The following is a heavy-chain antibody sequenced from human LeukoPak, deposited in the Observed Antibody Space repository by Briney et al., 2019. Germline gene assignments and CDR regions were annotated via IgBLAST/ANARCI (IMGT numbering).Heavy chain of an antibody. J-gene: IGHJ4*02. D-gene: IGHD3-3*01. CDR3: AREVGRRSGYSY. Sequence: SETLSLTCTVSGGSISSYYWGWIRQSPGKGLEWIGSIYHSGITHYNPSLKSRVTISVDTSNNQFSLRLSSVTAADTAVYYCAREVGRRSGYSYWGQGTPVTVSS. CDR2: IYHSGIT. CDR1: GGSISSYY. V-gene: IGHV4-59*12.